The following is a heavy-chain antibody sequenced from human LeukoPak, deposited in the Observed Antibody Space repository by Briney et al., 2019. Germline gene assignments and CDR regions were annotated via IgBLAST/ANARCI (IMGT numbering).Heavy chain of an antibody. CDR2: TRNKANSYTT. V-gene: IGHV3-72*01. D-gene: IGHD5-18*01. Sequence: GGSLRLSCAASGFTFSDHYMDWVRQAPGKGLEWVGRTRNKANSYTTEYAASVKGRFTISRDDSKNPLYLQMNSLKTEDTAVYYCARSGGRGYSLDYWGQGTLVTVSS. CDR3: ARSGGRGYSLDY. CDR1: GFTFSDHY. J-gene: IGHJ4*02.